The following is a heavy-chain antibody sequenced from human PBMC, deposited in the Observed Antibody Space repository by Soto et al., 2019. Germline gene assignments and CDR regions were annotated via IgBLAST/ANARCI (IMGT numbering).Heavy chain of an antibody. D-gene: IGHD4-17*01. J-gene: IGHJ4*02. CDR2: LYSSGNS. CDR1: GFIVNSYY. V-gene: IGHV3-66*01. Sequence: GGSLRLSCAASGFIVNSYYMSWVRQAPGKGPECVSVLYSSGNSYHADSVKGRFTISRDTSKNTLYLEMNSLRAEDTAVYYCARETGKPTDYWGQGTLVTVSS. CDR3: ARETGKPTDY.